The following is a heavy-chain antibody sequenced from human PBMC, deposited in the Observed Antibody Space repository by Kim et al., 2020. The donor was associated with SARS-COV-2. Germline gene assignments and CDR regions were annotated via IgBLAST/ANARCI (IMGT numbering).Heavy chain of an antibody. Sequence: GGSLRLSCAASGFTFSSYGMHWVRQAPGKGLEWVAVISYDGSNKYYADSVKGRFTISRDNSKNTLYLQMNSLRAEDTAVYYCANTPPELRYFDWLPYYFDYWGQGTLVTVSS. D-gene: IGHD3-9*01. CDR2: ISYDGSNK. CDR1: GFTFSSYG. J-gene: IGHJ4*02. V-gene: IGHV3-30*18. CDR3: ANTPPELRYFDWLPYYFDY.